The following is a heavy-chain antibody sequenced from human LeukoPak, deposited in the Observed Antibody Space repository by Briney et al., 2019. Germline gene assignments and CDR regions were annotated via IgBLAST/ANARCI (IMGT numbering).Heavy chain of an antibody. CDR1: GFSLSSYE. D-gene: IGHD6-6*01. V-gene: IGHV3-48*03. Sequence: GGSLRPSCVGSGFSLSSYEMNWVRQAPGKGLEWVSYISGSGRTIYYADSVKGRFTISRDNAKNSLYLQMNSLRAEDTAVYYCAREYTSSFDYWGQGTLVTVSS. CDR3: AREYTSSFDY. CDR2: ISGSGRTI. J-gene: IGHJ4*02.